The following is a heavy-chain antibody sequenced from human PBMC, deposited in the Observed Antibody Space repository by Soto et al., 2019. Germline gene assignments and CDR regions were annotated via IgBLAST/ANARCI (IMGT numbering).Heavy chain of an antibody. CDR2: IWYDGSNK. D-gene: IGHD3-22*01. J-gene: IGHJ4*02. CDR3: ARDRNYYDSSGYLDY. CDR1: GFTFISYG. Sequence: LRLSCAASGFTFISYGMHWVRQSPGKGLECVAVIWYDGSNKYYADSVKGRFTISRDNSKNTLYLQMNSLRAEDTAVYYCARDRNYYDSSGYLDYWGQGTLVTVSS. V-gene: IGHV3-33*01.